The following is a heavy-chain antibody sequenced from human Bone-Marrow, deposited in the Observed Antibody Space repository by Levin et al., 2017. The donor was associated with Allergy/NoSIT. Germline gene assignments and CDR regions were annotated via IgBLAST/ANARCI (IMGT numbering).Heavy chain of an antibody. J-gene: IGHJ4*02. Sequence: PGGSLRLSCAASGFTFDDYVIHWVRQAPGKGLEWVSGISWNNDNLGYADSVKCRFTISRDNAKNSLFLQMNSLRPEDTAVYYCVKDLGAGAFGSWGQGTLVTVSS. CDR2: ISWNNDNL. CDR1: GFTFDDYV. V-gene: IGHV3-9*01. D-gene: IGHD3-16*01. CDR3: VKDLGAGAFGS.